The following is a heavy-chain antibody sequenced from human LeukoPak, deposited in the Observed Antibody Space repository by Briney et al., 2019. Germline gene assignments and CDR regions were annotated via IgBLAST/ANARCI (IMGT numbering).Heavy chain of an antibody. CDR2: IYYSGST. CDR1: GGSISSGGYY. Sequence: PSETLSLTCTVSGGSISSGGYYWSWIRQHSGKGLEWIGYIYYSGSTYYNPSLKSRVTISVDTSKNQFSLKLSSVTAADTAVYYCAREFYGNVDYWGQGTLVTVSS. V-gene: IGHV4-31*03. D-gene: IGHD1-1*01. CDR3: AREFYGNVDY. J-gene: IGHJ4*02.